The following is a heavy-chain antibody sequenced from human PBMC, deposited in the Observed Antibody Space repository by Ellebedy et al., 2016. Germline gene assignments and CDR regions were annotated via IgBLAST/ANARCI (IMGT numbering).Heavy chain of an antibody. CDR1: GGSISSYY. Sequence: SETLSLXXTVPGGSISSYYWSWIRQPPGKGLEWIGYIYYSGSTNYNPSLKSRVTISVDTSKNQFSLKLSSVTAADTAVYYCARGGLLWFGESDYWGQGTLVTVSS. CDR3: ARGGLLWFGESDY. J-gene: IGHJ4*02. D-gene: IGHD3-10*01. V-gene: IGHV4-59*01. CDR2: IYYSGST.